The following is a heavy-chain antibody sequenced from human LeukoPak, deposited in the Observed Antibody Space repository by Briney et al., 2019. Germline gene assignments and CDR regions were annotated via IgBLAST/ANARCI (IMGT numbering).Heavy chain of an antibody. CDR3: AREEYSTSFDY. CDR2: VWDDGNEQ. Sequence: GGSLRLFCAASGFSFNSYIMHWIRQAPDKGLEWVALVWDDGNEQYYADPVKGRFTISRDNSKNTLYLQMNSLRVEGTAVYYCAREEYSTSFDYWGQGTLVTVSP. J-gene: IGHJ4*02. D-gene: IGHD6-6*01. V-gene: IGHV3-33*01. CDR1: GFSFNSYI.